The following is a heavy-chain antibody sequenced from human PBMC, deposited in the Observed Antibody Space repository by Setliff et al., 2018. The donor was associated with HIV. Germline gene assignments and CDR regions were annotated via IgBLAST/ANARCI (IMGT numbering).Heavy chain of an antibody. CDR1: RDSINGHW. CDR3: ARYKCINFACVGFDI. V-gene: IGHV4-59*11. CDR2: IHYSGIT. J-gene: IGHJ3*02. Sequence: SETLSLTCTVSRDSINGHWWSWIRQPPGEGLEWTGSIHYSGITHYNPSLKSRLTMSVDTSKNQVSLKLTSVTAADTAVYYCARYKCINFACVGFDIWGQGTVVTVSS. D-gene: IGHD3-9*01.